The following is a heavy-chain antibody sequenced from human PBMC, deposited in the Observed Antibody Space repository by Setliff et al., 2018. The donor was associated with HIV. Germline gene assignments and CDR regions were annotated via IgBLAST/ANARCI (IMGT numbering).Heavy chain of an antibody. CDR2: INLSSGAT. CDR1: GDTFTTYF. V-gene: IGHV1-46*01. J-gene: IGHJ4*02. CDR3: AVYGSPTCYFDY. Sequence: ASVKVSCKAPGDTFTTYFMHWVRQAPGQGLEWMGIINLSSGATTYAQRFQGRVTMTSDTSTSTVYMELSSLTSEDTAVYYCAVYGSPTCYFDYWGQGTPVTVSS. D-gene: IGHD6-13*01.